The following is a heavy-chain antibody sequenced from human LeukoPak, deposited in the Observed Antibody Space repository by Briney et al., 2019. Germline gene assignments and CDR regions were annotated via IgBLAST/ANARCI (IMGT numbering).Heavy chain of an antibody. V-gene: IGHV4-39*01. Sequence: PSETLSLTCTVSGGSVNSSSYYWGWIRQPPGKALEWIGSVYHSGYTYYNPSLKSRVTISIGTPKNQFSLRLSSVTAADTAVYYCARSSMFRGVTFDYWGQGTLVTVSS. D-gene: IGHD3-10*01. CDR3: ARSSMFRGVTFDY. CDR1: GGSVNSSSYY. CDR2: VYHSGYT. J-gene: IGHJ4*02.